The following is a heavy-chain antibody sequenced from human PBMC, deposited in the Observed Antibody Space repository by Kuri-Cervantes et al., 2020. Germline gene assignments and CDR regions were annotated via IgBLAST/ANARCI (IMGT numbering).Heavy chain of an antibody. CDR2: ISSSGDSI. Sequence: GGSLRLSCAVSGFNLSNYDINWVRQAPGKGLEWVSYISSSGDSIYYAGSVKGRFTISRDNAKNSLYLQMNSLRAEDTALYYCAKADYYDSSGLDYWGQGTLVTVSS. J-gene: IGHJ4*02. CDR1: GFNLSNYD. CDR3: AKADYYDSSGLDY. D-gene: IGHD3-22*01. V-gene: IGHV3-48*01.